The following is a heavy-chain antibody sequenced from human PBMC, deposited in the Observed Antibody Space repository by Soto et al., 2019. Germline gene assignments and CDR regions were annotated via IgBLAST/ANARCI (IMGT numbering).Heavy chain of an antibody. CDR1: GGSISSYY. D-gene: IGHD6-6*01. V-gene: IGHV4-59*01. Sequence: SETLSLTCTVSGGSISSYYRSWIRQPPGKGLEWIGYIYYSGSTNYNPSLKSRVTISADTSKNQFSLKLSSVTAADTAVYYCARESRKAAREYYYGMDVWGQGTTVTVS. CDR3: ARESRKAAREYYYGMDV. CDR2: IYYSGST. J-gene: IGHJ6*02.